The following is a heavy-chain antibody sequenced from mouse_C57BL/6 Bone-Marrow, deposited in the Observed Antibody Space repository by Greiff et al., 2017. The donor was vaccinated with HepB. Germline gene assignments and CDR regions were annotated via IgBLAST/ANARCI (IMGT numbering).Heavy chain of an antibody. Sequence: VQLKESGGGLVQPKGSLKLSCAASGFSFNTYAMNWVRQAPGKGLEWVARIRSKSNNYATYYADSVKDRFTISRDDSESMLYLPMKNLKTEDTAMYYCVRHDYGPYAMDYWGQGTSVTVSS. V-gene: IGHV10-1*01. D-gene: IGHD1-1*01. CDR3: VRHDYGPYAMDY. CDR2: IRSKSNNYAT. J-gene: IGHJ4*01. CDR1: GFSFNTYA.